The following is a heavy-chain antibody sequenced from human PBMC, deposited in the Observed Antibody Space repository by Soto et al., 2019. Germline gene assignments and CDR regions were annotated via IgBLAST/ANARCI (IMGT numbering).Heavy chain of an antibody. D-gene: IGHD2-8*02. J-gene: IGHJ6*02. V-gene: IGHV3-9*01. CDR3: VKSTGGTANSLDV. Sequence: SLKISCAASGFSFDDYAMHWVRQAPGKGLEWVSGISWNSGNIGYADSVKGRFTISRVNAKKSPYLQMNSLRAEDTALYYWVKSTGGTANSLDVWSQRSTVAVSS. CDR2: ISWNSGNI. CDR1: GFSFDDYA.